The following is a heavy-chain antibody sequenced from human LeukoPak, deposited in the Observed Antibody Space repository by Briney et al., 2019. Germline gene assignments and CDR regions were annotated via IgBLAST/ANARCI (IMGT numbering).Heavy chain of an antibody. CDR3: AKDGVGTSTADY. Sequence: GGSLRLSCAACGFSFSSYGMQWVRQAPGKGLEWVAFIRYDGSDKYYADSVKGRFTISRDNSKNMLSLQMNSLRPEDTAVYYCAKDGVGTSTADYWGQGTLVTVSS. CDR2: IRYDGSDK. V-gene: IGHV3-30*02. J-gene: IGHJ4*02. D-gene: IGHD1-26*01. CDR1: GFSFSSYG.